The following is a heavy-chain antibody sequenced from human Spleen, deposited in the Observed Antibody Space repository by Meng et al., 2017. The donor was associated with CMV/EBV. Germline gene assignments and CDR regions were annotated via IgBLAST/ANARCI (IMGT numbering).Heavy chain of an antibody. Sequence: QVEGTCPGLGRPSQTLSLTCPASGGSMSSGDYFWNWIHQPPGKGLEWIGYIYYSGNTYYNPSLKSRVTRSIDTSKNQFSLKLSSVTAADTAVYYCARAEYYNWFDPWGQGTLVTVSS. CDR1: GGSMSSGDYF. CDR3: ARAEYYNWFDP. J-gene: IGHJ5*02. V-gene: IGHV4-30-4*01. CDR2: IYYSGNT. D-gene: IGHD1-14*01.